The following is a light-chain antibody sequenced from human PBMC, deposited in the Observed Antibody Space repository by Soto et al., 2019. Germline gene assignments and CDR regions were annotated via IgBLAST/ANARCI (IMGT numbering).Light chain of an antibody. J-gene: IGKJ1*01. CDR1: QSVPKNY. CDR3: XXXXXSPQT. CDR2: GPS. V-gene: IGKV3-20*01. Sequence: EILLTQSPGTLSLSPGERATLSCRASQSVPKNYLAWYQQEPGQAPRLLIYGPSSRATGIPDRFSGSGSGTDFTLTISRLEPXDXXXXXXXXXXXSPQTFGQGTKVEIK.